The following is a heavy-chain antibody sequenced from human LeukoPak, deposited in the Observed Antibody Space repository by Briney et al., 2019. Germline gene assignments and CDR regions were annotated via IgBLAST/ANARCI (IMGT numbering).Heavy chain of an antibody. CDR3: ARDREGRGYSGYDLPPLDY. V-gene: IGHV1-46*01. Sequence: ASVKVSCKASGYTFTSYYMHWVRQAPGQGLEWMGIINPSGGSTSYAQKLQGRVTMTRDTSTSTVYMELSSLRSEDTAVYYCARDREGRGYSGYDLPPLDYWGQGTLVTVSS. CDR1: GYTFTSYY. CDR2: INPSGGST. D-gene: IGHD5-12*01. J-gene: IGHJ4*02.